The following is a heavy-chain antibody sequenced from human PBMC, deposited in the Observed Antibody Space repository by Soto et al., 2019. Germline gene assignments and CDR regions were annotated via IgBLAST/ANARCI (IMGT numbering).Heavy chain of an antibody. V-gene: IGHV3-30*18. J-gene: IGHJ4*02. CDR2: ISYDGSNK. D-gene: IGHD3-10*01. CDR1: GFTFSAYG. Sequence: QVQLVESGGGVVQPGRSLRLSCAGSGFTFSAYGMDWVRQAPGKGLEWVAVISYDGSNKYYADSVKGRFTISRDNSKNTLYLKMNSLRAEDTAVYSCAKDRMGAGVRGYFDYWGQGTLVTVSS. CDR3: AKDRMGAGVRGYFDY.